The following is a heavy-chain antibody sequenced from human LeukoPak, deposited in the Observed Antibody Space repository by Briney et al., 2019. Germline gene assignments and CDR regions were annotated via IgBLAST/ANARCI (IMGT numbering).Heavy chain of an antibody. Sequence: ASVKVSCKASGGTFSDYALNWVRQAPGQGLEWMGWINPNSGGTNYAQKFQGRVTMTRDTSISTAYMELSRLRSDDTAVYYCARGTHDYGDYGPVRYYYYYMDVWGKGTTVTVSS. D-gene: IGHD4-17*01. J-gene: IGHJ6*03. CDR3: ARGTHDYGDYGPVRYYYYYMDV. V-gene: IGHV1-2*02. CDR2: INPNSGGT. CDR1: GGTFSDYA.